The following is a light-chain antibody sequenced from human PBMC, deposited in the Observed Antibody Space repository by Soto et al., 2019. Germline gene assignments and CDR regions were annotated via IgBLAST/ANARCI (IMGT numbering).Light chain of an antibody. CDR1: QIFRNS. CDR2: GAS. J-gene: IGKJ1*01. CDR3: QQYNNWRWT. Sequence: ILMTQSPTLLCVSPGDKAPFSGRARQIFRNSLAWYQHKPRQAPRLLIYGASTRATGIPARFSGSRSGTEFTLTFSSLKSEDFAVYYCQQYNNWRWTFGQGTKVEIK. V-gene: IGKV3-15*01.